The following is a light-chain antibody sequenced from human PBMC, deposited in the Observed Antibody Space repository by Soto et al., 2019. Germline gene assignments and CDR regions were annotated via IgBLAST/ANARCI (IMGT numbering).Light chain of an antibody. V-gene: IGLV3-21*04. Sequence: SYELTQPPSVSVAPGKRARITCGGNNIGSKSVHWYQQKAGQAPVLVIYYDSDRPSGIPERFPGSNSGNTTTLTISRVEAGDEADYYCQVWDSSSDHRVFGGGTKLTVL. J-gene: IGLJ2*01. CDR3: QVWDSSSDHRV. CDR1: NIGSKS. CDR2: YDS.